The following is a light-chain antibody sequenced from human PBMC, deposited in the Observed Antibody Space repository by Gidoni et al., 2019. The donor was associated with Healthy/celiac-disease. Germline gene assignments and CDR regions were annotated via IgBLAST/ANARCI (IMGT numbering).Light chain of an antibody. CDR1: QSILYSSNNKNY. J-gene: IGKJ5*01. CDR2: WAS. V-gene: IGKV4-1*01. CDR3: QQYYGTPIT. Sequence: DIVMTQSPDSLAVSLGDRATINCKSSQSILYSSNNKNYLAWYQQKPGQPPKLLIYWASTRGSGVPDRFSGSGSGTDFTLTISSLQAEDVAVYYCQQYYGTPITFGQGTRLEIK.